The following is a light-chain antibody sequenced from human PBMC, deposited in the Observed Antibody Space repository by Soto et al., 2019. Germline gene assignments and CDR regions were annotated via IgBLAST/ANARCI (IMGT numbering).Light chain of an antibody. J-gene: IGKJ1*01. V-gene: IGKV3-20*01. CDR1: QSVSSSY. Sequence: EIVLTQSPGTLSLSPGERATLSCRASQSVSSSYLAWYQQKPGEAPRLLIYGASSRANGIPDRFSGSGSGTDFTLTISRLGPEDFAVYYCQQYGSSPWTFGQGTKVAIK. CDR2: GAS. CDR3: QQYGSSPWT.